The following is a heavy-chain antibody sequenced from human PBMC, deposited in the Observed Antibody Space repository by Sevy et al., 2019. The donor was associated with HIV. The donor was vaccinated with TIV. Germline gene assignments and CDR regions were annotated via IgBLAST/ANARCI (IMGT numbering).Heavy chain of an antibody. CDR3: AKGNSGSFDY. CDR2: IKQDESER. CDR1: GFSFSNYW. Sequence: GGSRLSCAASGFSFSNYWMHWVRQAPGKGLEWVANIKQDESERYYVASVKGRFTISRDNAKNSVYLEMNSLRPDDTAIYYCAKGNSGSFDYWGQGTLVTVSS. J-gene: IGHJ4*02. D-gene: IGHD3-10*01. V-gene: IGHV3-7*01.